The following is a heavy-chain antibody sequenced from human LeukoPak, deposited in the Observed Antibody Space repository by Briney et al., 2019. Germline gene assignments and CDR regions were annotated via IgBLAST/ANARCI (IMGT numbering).Heavy chain of an antibody. CDR3: AREGTMVRGVMDY. D-gene: IGHD3-10*01. Sequence: GGSLRLSCAASGFTFSHYGMHWVRQAPGKGLEWVAVISYDGSNKYYADSVKGRFTISRDNSKNTLYLQMNSLRAEDTAVYYCAREGTMVRGVMDYWGQGTLVTVSS. CDR2: ISYDGSNK. CDR1: GFTFSHYG. V-gene: IGHV3-30*03. J-gene: IGHJ4*02.